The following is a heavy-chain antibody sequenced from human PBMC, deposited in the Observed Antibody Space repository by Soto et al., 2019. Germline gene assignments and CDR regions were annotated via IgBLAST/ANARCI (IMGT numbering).Heavy chain of an antibody. CDR3: ARDQPDVFWSGYYTYYYMDV. J-gene: IGHJ6*03. D-gene: IGHD3-3*01. CDR1: GFTFSSYG. Sequence: GGSLRLSCAASGFTFSSYGMHWVRQAPGKGLEWVAVIWYDGSNKYYADSVKGRFTISRDNSKNTLYLQMNSLRAEDTAVYYCARDQPDVFWSGYYTYYYMDVWGKGISVNVSS. V-gene: IGHV3-33*01. CDR2: IWYDGSNK.